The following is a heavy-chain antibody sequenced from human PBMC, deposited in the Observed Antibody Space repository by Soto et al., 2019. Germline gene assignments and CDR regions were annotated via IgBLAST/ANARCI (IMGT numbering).Heavy chain of an antibody. D-gene: IGHD6-19*01. V-gene: IGHV2-26*01. CDR2: IDLSGEK. CDR1: GLSITDSEMG. J-gene: IGHJ5*02. Sequence: QVTLKESGPVLVKPTETLTLRCTVSGLSITDSEMGVSWIRQPPGQPLEWLAHIDLSGEKSYRTFLKSRLDISKDTSKSQIVLTMTNMDPADTATYYCARRHLAVAVSPWFDPWGQGIPVTVSS. CDR3: ARRHLAVAVSPWFDP.